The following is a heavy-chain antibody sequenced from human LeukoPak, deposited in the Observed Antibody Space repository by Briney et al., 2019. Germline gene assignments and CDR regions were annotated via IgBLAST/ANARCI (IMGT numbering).Heavy chain of an antibody. J-gene: IGHJ4*02. Sequence: GGSLRLSCTSSGFTFGDYAMSWFRQAPGKGLEWVSFIRSKAYGGTTEYAASVKGRFTISRDDSKSIAYLQMNSLKTEDTAVYYCTRDQGSSGWIPTLHWGQGTLVTVSS. V-gene: IGHV3-49*03. CDR1: GFTFGDYA. D-gene: IGHD6-19*01. CDR3: TRDQGSSGWIPTLH. CDR2: IRSKAYGGTT.